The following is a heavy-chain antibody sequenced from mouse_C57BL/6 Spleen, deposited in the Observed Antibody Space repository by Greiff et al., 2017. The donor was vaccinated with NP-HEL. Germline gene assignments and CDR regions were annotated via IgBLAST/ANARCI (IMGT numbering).Heavy chain of an antibody. CDR1: GYAFTNYL. J-gene: IGHJ2*01. D-gene: IGHD2-1*01. CDR2: INPGSGGT. V-gene: IGHV1-54*01. CDR3: ARGGYYGNYEDYFDY. Sequence: QVQLQQSGAELVRPGTSVKVSCKASGYAFTNYLIEWVKQRPGQGLEWIGVINPGSGGTNYNEKFKGKATLTADKSSSTAYMQLSSLTSEDSAVYFCARGGYYGNYEDYFDYWGQGTTLTVSS.